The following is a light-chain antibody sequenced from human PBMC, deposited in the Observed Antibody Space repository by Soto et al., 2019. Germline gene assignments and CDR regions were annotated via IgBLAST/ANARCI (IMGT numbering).Light chain of an antibody. CDR3: SSYTGSSSWV. J-gene: IGLJ3*02. V-gene: IGLV2-14*01. CDR2: EVS. Sequence: QAVVTQPASVSGSPGQSITISCTGTSSDVGGYNYVSWYQQHPGKAPKLMIYEVSNRPSGVSNRFSGSKSGNTASLTISGLQAEDETDYYCSSYTGSSSWVFGGGTKVTVL. CDR1: SSDVGGYNY.